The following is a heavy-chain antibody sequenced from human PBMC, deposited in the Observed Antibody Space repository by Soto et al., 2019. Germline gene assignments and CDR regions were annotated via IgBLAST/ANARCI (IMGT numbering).Heavy chain of an antibody. Sequence: SETLSLTCAVYGGSFSGYYWSWIRQPPGKGLEWIGEINHSGSTNYNPSLKSRVTISVDTSKNQFSLKLSSVTAADTAVYYCARGRIVVVPAATDYYYYGMDVWGQGTTVTVSS. CDR3: ARGRIVVVPAATDYYYYGMDV. CDR1: GGSFSGYY. D-gene: IGHD2-2*01. J-gene: IGHJ6*02. CDR2: INHSGST. V-gene: IGHV4-34*01.